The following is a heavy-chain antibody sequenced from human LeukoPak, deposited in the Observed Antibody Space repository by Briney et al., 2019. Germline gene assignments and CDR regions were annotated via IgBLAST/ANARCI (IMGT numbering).Heavy chain of an antibody. CDR1: GGSFSGYY. J-gene: IGHJ4*02. Sequence: SETLSLTCAVYGGSFSGYYWSWIRQPPGKGLEWIGEINHSGSTNYNPSLKSRVTISVDTSKNQFSLKLSSVTAADTAVYYCARGPKGIVVVPAAPDYWGQGTLVTVSS. V-gene: IGHV4-34*01. D-gene: IGHD2-2*01. CDR2: INHSGST. CDR3: ARGPKGIVVVPAAPDY.